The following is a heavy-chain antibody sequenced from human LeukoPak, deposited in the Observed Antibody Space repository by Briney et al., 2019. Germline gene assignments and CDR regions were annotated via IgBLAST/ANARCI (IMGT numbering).Heavy chain of an antibody. D-gene: IGHD1-26*01. CDR3: AKRGAEVGATVAPGDY. CDR2: ISDSGGST. CDR1: RFTFSSYV. J-gene: IGHJ4*02. V-gene: IGHV3-23*01. Sequence: GGSLRLSCAASRFTFSSYVMSWVRQAPGKGLEWASAISDSGGSTYYADSVKGRFTISRDNSKNTLYLQMNSLRAEDTAVYYCAKRGAEVGATVAPGDYWGQGTLVTVSS.